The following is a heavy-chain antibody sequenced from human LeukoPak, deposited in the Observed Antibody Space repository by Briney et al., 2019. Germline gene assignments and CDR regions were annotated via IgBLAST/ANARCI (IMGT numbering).Heavy chain of an antibody. D-gene: IGHD3-9*01. CDR3: ARALVPYYDILTGYYKHPIDAFDI. V-gene: IGHV4-4*07. CDR1: GASISSYY. CDR2: IYTSGST. Sequence: SETLSLTCTVSGASISSYYWSWIRQPAGEGLEWIGRIYTSGSTNYNPSLKSRVTMSVDTSKNQFSLKLTSVTAADTAVYYCARALVPYYDILTGYYKHPIDAFDIWGQGTMVTVSS. J-gene: IGHJ3*02.